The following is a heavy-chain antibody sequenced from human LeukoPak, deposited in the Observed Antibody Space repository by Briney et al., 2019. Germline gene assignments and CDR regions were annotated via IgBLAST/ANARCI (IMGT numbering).Heavy chain of an antibody. Sequence: PSETLSLTCTVSDGSISSYYWSWIRQPAGKGLEWIGRIYTSGSTNYNPSLKSRVTMSVDTSKSQCTLKLSSVTAADTAVYYCARVGDYALKDWGQGTLVTVSS. CDR1: DGSISSYY. CDR3: ARVGDYALKD. V-gene: IGHV4-4*07. CDR2: IYTSGST. J-gene: IGHJ4*02. D-gene: IGHD3-16*01.